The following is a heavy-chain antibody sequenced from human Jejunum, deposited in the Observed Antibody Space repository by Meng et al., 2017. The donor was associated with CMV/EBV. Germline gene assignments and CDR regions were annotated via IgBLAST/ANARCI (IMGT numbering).Heavy chain of an antibody. J-gene: IGHJ4*02. Sequence: QSGGGVKKPGVSGRVSFEASGYTFASYGISWLRQAPGQGLEWMGWFVNNVDTYSAQKFQGRVTMTTDTHTSTAFMELRSLRSDDTAVYYCARGTPGRSYSDYWGQGTLVTVSS. CDR3: ARGTPGRSYSDY. CDR1: GYTFASYG. CDR2: FVNNVDT. V-gene: IGHV1-18*01. D-gene: IGHD3-10*01.